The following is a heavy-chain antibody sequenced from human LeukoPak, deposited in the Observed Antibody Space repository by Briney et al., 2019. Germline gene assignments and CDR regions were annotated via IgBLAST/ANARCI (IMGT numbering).Heavy chain of an antibody. Sequence: ASVKVSCKASGYTFTGDYMHWVRLAPGQGLEWMGWITPNSGGTNYAQKFQGRVTMTSDTSISTAYMEMSRLRYDDMAVYYCARDRRWLQPNNFNYWGQGTLVTVSS. D-gene: IGHD5-24*01. CDR3: ARDRRWLQPNNFNY. CDR2: ITPNSGGT. CDR1: GYTFTGDY. J-gene: IGHJ4*02. V-gene: IGHV1-2*02.